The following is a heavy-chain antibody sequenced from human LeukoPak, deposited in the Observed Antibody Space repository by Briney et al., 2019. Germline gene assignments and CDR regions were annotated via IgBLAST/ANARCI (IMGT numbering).Heavy chain of an antibody. V-gene: IGHV3-74*01. J-gene: IGHJ5*02. CDR1: GFSFSSYW. D-gene: IGHD2-2*02. Sequence: GGSLRLSCAASGFSFSSYWMHWVRQAPGKGLVWGSRINSEGSSTSYADSVKGRFTISRDNAKNTLSLEMNSLRAEDTAVYYCARNQRYCSRTICYRMIWFDAWGQGALVTVSS. CDR2: INSEGSST. CDR3: ARNQRYCSRTICYRMIWFDA.